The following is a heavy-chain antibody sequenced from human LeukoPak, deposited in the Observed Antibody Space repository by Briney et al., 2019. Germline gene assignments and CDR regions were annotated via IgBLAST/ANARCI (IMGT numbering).Heavy chain of an antibody. J-gene: IGHJ4*02. Sequence: GGSLRLSCAASGFTFGSFWMSWVRQAPGKGLEWVANINQDGSEIYYVDSVKGRFTISRDNAKNSLYLQMNSLRAEDTAVYYCARDRGGIVVVIPSFFDYWGQGTLVTVSS. D-gene: IGHD3-22*01. V-gene: IGHV3-7*01. CDR1: GFTFGSFW. CDR3: ARDRGGIVVVIPSFFDY. CDR2: INQDGSEI.